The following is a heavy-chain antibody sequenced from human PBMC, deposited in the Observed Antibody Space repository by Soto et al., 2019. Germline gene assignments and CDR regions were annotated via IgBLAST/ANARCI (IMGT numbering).Heavy chain of an antibody. CDR3: ARDGGSPTRIPTTYYGMDV. CDR1: GGTFSSYA. J-gene: IGHJ6*02. CDR2: IIPIFGTA. Sequence: SVKVSCKASGGTFSSYAISWVRQAPGQGLEWMGGIIPIFGTANYAQKFQGRVTITADESTSTAYMELSSLRSEDTAVYYCARDGGSPTRIPTTYYGMDVWVQGTTVTVSS. D-gene: IGHD1-26*01. V-gene: IGHV1-69*13.